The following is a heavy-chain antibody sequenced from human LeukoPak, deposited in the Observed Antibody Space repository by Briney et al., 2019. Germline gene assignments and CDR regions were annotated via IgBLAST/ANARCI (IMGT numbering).Heavy chain of an antibody. D-gene: IGHD3-3*01. Sequence: GGSLRLSCAASGFSFNTYWMSWIRQAPGKGLEWVSYISSSGSTIYYADSVKGRFTISRDNAKNSLYLQMNSLRAEDTAVYYCARVLSDDYDFWSGYYRGSSYFDYWGQGTLVTVSS. V-gene: IGHV3-11*01. CDR2: ISSSGSTI. CDR3: ARVLSDDYDFWSGYYRGSSYFDY. J-gene: IGHJ4*02. CDR1: GFSFNTYW.